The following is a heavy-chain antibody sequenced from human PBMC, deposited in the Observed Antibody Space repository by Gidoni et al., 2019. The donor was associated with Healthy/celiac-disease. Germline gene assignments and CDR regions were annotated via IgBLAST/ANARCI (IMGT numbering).Heavy chain of an antibody. CDR3: AKQPLGTMAGYY. CDR1: GFTFSSYA. V-gene: IGHV3-23*04. D-gene: IGHD3-10*01. J-gene: IGHJ4*02. CDR2: ISGSGGST. Sequence: EVQLVESGGGLVQPGGSLSLSCAASGFTFSSYAMSWVRQAPGKGLDGVSAISGSGGSTYYADSVKGRFTISRDNSKNTLYLQMNSLRAEDTAVYYCAKQPLGTMAGYYWGQGTLVTVSS.